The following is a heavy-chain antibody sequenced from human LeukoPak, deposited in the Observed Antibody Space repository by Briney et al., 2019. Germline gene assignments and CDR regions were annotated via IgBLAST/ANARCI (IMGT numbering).Heavy chain of an antibody. CDR1: GGSISGTDYY. D-gene: IGHD5-18*01. Sequence: SETLSLTCTVSGGSISGTDYYWSWIRQHSGKGLEWIGYIYSDGRTYYNPSPKSRVTISVDTSKNQFSLELKSVTAADTAVYYCTRWKHGVDCWGQGTLVTVSS. J-gene: IGHJ4*02. V-gene: IGHV4-31*03. CDR2: IYSDGRT. CDR3: TRWKHGVDC.